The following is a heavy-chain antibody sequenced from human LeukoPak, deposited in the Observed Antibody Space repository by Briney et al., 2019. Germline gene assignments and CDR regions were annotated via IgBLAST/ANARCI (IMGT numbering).Heavy chain of an antibody. J-gene: IGHJ4*02. CDR3: AREDTAMVDY. CDR2: IKQDGSEK. Sequence: GGSLRLSCAASGFTFSNAWMNWVRQAPGKGLEWVANIKQDGSEKYYVDSVKGRFTISRDNAKNSLYLQMNSLKAEDTAVYYCAREDTAMVDYWGQGTLVTVSS. V-gene: IGHV3-7*01. CDR1: GFTFSNAW. D-gene: IGHD5-18*01.